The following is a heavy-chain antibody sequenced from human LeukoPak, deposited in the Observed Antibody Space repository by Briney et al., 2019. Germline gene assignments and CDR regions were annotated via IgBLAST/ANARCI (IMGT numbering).Heavy chain of an antibody. CDR2: IYSSGST. Sequence: GGSLRLSCAASGFTVSSNYMTWVRQAPGKGLEWVSTIYSSGSTYYADSVKGRFTISRDNAKNTLYLQMNSLRAEDTAVYYCAMDLTGYDDYWGQGTLVTVSS. D-gene: IGHD5-12*01. V-gene: IGHV3-53*01. CDR3: AMDLTGYDDY. J-gene: IGHJ4*02. CDR1: GFTVSSNY.